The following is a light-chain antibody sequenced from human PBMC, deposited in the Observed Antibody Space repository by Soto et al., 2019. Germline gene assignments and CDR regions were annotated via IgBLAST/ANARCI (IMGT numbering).Light chain of an antibody. CDR1: SGHSSYA. CDR2: LNSDGSH. V-gene: IGLV4-69*01. CDR3: QTWGTGNWV. J-gene: IGLJ3*02. Sequence: HLVLTQSPSASASLGASVKLTCTLSSGHSSYAIAWHQQQPEKGPRYLMKLNSDGSHSKGDGIPDRFSGSSSGAERYLTTSSLQSEDEADYYCQTWGTGNWVFGGGTKLTVL.